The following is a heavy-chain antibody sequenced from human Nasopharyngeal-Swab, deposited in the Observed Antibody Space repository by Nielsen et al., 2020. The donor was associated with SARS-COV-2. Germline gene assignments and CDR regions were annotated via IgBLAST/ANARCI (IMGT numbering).Heavy chain of an antibody. CDR1: GFTFSSPS. J-gene: IGHJ3*02. CDR3: ARVLLRALGKFGEGYAFDI. D-gene: IGHD3-10*01. CDR2: ISSSSTYI. Sequence: GGSLRLSCAASGFTFSSPSMNWVRQAPGKGLEWVSSISSSSTYIYYADSVKGRFTISRDNAKNSLYLQMNSLRVEDTAVYYCARVLLRALGKFGEGYAFDIWGQGTMVTVSS. V-gene: IGHV3-21*01.